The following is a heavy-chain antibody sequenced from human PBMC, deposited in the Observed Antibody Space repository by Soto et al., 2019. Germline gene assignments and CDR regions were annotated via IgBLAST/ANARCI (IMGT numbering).Heavy chain of an antibody. D-gene: IGHD6-13*01. CDR3: AKGDSSSFYYGMDV. V-gene: IGHV3-9*01. CDR2: ISRNSGSI. J-gene: IGHJ6*02. CDR1: GFTFDDYA. Sequence: EVQLVESGGGLVQPGRSLRLSCAASGFTFDDYAMHWVRQAPGKGLEWVSGISRNSGSIGYAASVKGRFTISRDNAKNSLYLQMNSLRAEDTALYYCAKGDSSSFYYGMDVWGQGTTVTVSS.